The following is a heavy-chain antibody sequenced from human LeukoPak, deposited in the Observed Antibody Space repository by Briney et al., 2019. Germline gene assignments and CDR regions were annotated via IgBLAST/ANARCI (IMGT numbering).Heavy chain of an antibody. CDR1: GYTFTGYY. Sequence: ASVKVSCKASGYTFTGYYMHWVRQAPGQGLEWMGWINPNSGGTNYAQKFQGRVTMTRDTSISTAYMELSRLRSDDTAVYYCARGEPGQLVPSLYYYYYYGMDVWGQGTTVTVSS. CDR3: ARGEPGQLVPSLYYYYYYGMDV. J-gene: IGHJ6*02. CDR2: INPNSGGT. D-gene: IGHD6-13*01. V-gene: IGHV1-2*02.